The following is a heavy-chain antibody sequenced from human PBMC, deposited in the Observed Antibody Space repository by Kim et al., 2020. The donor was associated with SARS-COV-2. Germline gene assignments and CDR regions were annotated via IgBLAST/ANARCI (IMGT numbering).Heavy chain of an antibody. D-gene: IGHD7-27*01. J-gene: IGHJ2*01. CDR1: GGSISSSSSYY. CDR3: ARRSRSLTPTGAEL. V-gene: IGHV4-39*01. CDR2: IYYSGGT. Sequence: SETLSLTCGVSGGSISSSSSYYWEWIRQSPGKGLEWIGSIYYSGGTYYNPSLKSRVTISVDTSKNQFSLRLTSVTAADTAVYYCARRSRSLTPTGAELWGRGTLVTVSS.